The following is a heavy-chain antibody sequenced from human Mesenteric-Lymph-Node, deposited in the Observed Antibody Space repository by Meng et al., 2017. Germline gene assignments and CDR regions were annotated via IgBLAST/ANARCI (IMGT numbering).Heavy chain of an antibody. D-gene: IGHD1-7*01. CDR2: INHSGST. CDR1: GGSFSGYY. CDR3: GRDQGRELINH. J-gene: IGHJ4*02. Sequence: VQLQESGPGLVKPSQTLSLTCTVYGGSFSGYYWSWIRQPPGKGLEWIGEINHSGSTNYNPSLKSRVTISVDTSKNQFSLKLSSVTAADTAVYYCGRDQGRELINHWGQGTLVTVSS. V-gene: IGHV4-34*09.